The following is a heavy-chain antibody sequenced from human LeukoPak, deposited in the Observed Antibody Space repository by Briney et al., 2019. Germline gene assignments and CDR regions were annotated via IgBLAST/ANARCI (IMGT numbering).Heavy chain of an antibody. CDR2: IYYSGGT. CDR1: GGSISRSSYH. V-gene: IGHV4-39*07. D-gene: IGHD2-2*01. J-gene: IGHJ3*02. CDR3: ARQKCTSASCLTKNAFDI. Sequence: PSETLSLTCTVSGGSISRSSYHWGWIRQPPGKGLEWIGSIYYSGGTYYNASLKSRATISVDTSEKQFSLKLSSVTAADTAVYYCARQKCTSASCLTKNAFDIWGQGTMVTVSS.